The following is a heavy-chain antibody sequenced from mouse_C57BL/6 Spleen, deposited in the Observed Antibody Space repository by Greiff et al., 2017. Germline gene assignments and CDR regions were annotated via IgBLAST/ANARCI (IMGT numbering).Heavy chain of an antibody. Sequence: VQLQQSGPGLVAPSQSLSITCAVSGFSLTSYGVDWVRQPPGQGLEWLGVIWGGGSTNYNSAPMSRLSISKDNSKSQDCLKMNSLQTDDTAMYYCAKHAPITTGAMDYWGQGTSVTVSS. CDR1: GFSLTSYG. D-gene: IGHD1-1*01. J-gene: IGHJ4*01. CDR3: AKHAPITTGAMDY. V-gene: IGHV2-9*01. CDR2: IWGGGST.